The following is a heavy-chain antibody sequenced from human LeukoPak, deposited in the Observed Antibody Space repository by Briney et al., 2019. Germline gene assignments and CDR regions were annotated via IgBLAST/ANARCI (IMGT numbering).Heavy chain of an antibody. CDR2: IYSGGST. V-gene: IGHV3-53*04. Sequence: QPGGSLRLSCAASGFTVSSNYMSWVRQAPGKGLEWVSVIYSGGSTYYADSVKGRFTISRHNSKNTLYPQMSSLRAEGTAVYYCARGLGYSGYDFDYWGQGTLVTVSS. D-gene: IGHD5-12*01. CDR1: GFTVSSNY. J-gene: IGHJ4*02. CDR3: ARGLGYSGYDFDY.